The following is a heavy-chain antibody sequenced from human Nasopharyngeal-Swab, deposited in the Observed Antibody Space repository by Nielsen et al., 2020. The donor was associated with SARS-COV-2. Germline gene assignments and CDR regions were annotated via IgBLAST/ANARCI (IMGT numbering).Heavy chain of an antibody. D-gene: IGHD3-22*01. V-gene: IGHV3-11*01. J-gene: IGHJ4*02. CDR2: ISSSGSTI. CDR1: GFTFSDYY. CDR3: ASSYYDSSGYYPDC. Sequence: GGSLRLSCAAPGFTFSDYYMSWIRQAPGKGLEWVSYISSSGSTIYYADSVKGRFTISRDNAKNSLYLQMNSLRAEDTAVYYCASSYYDSSGYYPDCWGQGTLVTVSS.